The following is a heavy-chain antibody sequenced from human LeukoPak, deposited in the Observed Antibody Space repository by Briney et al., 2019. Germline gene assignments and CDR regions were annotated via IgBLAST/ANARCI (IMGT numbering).Heavy chain of an antibody. V-gene: IGHV7-4-1*02. CDR1: GYTFTGYY. CDR2: INPNTGNP. D-gene: IGHD3-22*01. CDR3: AGAISGYYY. Sequence: GASVKVSCKASGYTFTGYYMHWVRQAPGQGLEWMGWINPNTGNPTYAQGFTGRFVFSLDTSVSTAYLQISSLKAEGTAVYYCAGAISGYYYWGQATMVTVSS. J-gene: IGHJ4*02.